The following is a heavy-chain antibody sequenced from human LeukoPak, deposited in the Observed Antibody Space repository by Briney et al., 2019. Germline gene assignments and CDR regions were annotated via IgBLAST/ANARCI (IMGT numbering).Heavy chain of an antibody. CDR1: GGSISSYY. J-gene: IGHJ4*02. CDR2: IYYSGST. V-gene: IGHV4-59*01. CDR3: AGGFGSNFGYFDY. Sequence: SETLSLTCTVSGGSISSYYWSWIRQPPGKGLEWIGYIYYSGSTNYNPSLKSRVTISVDTSKNQFSLKLSSVTAADTAVYYCAGGFGSNFGYFDYWGQGTLVTVSS. D-gene: IGHD4-11*01.